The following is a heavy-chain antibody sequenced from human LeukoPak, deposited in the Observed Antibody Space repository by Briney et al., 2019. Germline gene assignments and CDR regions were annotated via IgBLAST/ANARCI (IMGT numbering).Heavy chain of an antibody. D-gene: IGHD3-9*01. CDR3: AKPIINILTGSYFDY. CDR1: GFTFSSYG. V-gene: IGHV3-30*02. Sequence: TGGSLRLSCAAAGFTFSSYGMHSVRQAPGKGLERVAIIRYDGSNKYYADSVKGRFTISRDNSKNTLYLQMNSLRAEDTAVYYCAKPIINILTGSYFDYWGQGTLVTVSS. J-gene: IGHJ4*02. CDR2: IRYDGSNK.